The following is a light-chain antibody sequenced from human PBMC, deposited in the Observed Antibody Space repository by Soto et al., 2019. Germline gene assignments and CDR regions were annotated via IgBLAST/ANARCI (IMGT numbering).Light chain of an antibody. V-gene: IGKV1-6*01. J-gene: IGKJ1*01. CDR2: AAS. CDR1: QGIRND. Sequence: AVQLTQSPSSLSASVGDRVTMTFRASQGIRNDLGWYQHKPGKAPKLLIHAASSLQSGVPSRFSGSASGTEFTLTISSLQPEDLASYYCLQDHSYPWTFGQGTKVDI. CDR3: LQDHSYPWT.